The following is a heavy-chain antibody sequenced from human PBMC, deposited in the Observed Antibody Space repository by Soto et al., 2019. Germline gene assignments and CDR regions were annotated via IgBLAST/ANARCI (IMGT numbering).Heavy chain of an antibody. V-gene: IGHV3-33*01. Sequence: QVQLVESGGGVVQPGRSLRLSCSASGFSFSSYGMYWVRQAPGRGLEWVAVIWYDGTNRHYADSVKGRFTISRDNSEDRLYLQMNSLRVEDTAVYYCARDINYYGSGSLAIDYWGQGTLVTVSS. CDR2: IWYDGTNR. CDR3: ARDINYYGSGSLAIDY. D-gene: IGHD3-10*01. CDR1: GFSFSSYG. J-gene: IGHJ4*02.